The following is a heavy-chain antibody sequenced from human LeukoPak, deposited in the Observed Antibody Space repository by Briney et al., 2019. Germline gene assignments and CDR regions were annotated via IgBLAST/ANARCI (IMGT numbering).Heavy chain of an antibody. V-gene: IGHV1-2*02. D-gene: IGHD6-19*01. J-gene: IGHJ4*02. CDR2: INPNSGGT. CDR3: ARGVAGTTGEYYFDY. Sequence: ASVKVSCKASGYTFTGYYMHWVRQAPGQGLEWMGWINPNSGGTNYAQKFQGRVTITADKSTSTAYMELSSLRSEDTAVYYCARGVAGTTGEYYFDYWGQGTLVTVSS. CDR1: GYTFTGYY.